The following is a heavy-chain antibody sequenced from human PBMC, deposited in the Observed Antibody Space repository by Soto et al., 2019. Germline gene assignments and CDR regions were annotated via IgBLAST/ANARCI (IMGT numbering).Heavy chain of an antibody. CDR2: ISGSGGST. Sequence: GGSLRLSCAASGFTFSSYAMSWVRQAPGKGLEWVSAISGSGGSTYYADSVKGRFTISRDNSKNTLYLQMNSLRAEDTAVYYCAKDWRREYSSGWPLAPSFDYWGQGTLVTVSS. V-gene: IGHV3-23*01. CDR1: GFTFSSYA. D-gene: IGHD6-19*01. CDR3: AKDWRREYSSGWPLAPSFDY. J-gene: IGHJ4*02.